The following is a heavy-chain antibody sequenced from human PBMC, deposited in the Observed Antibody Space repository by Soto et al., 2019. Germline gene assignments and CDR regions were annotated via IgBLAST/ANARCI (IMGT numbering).Heavy chain of an antibody. Sequence: EVQLVESGGGLVQPGGSLRLSCAASGFTFSSYWMSWVRQAPGKGLEWVANIKQDGSEKYYVASVKGRFTISRDNAKNSLYLQMNSLRAEDTAVYYCARPSEYYDTSSCYVGGFDIWGQGTMVTISS. J-gene: IGHJ3*02. CDR2: IKQDGSEK. CDR1: GFTFSSYW. CDR3: ARPSEYYDTSSCYVGGFDI. V-gene: IGHV3-7*01. D-gene: IGHD2-2*01.